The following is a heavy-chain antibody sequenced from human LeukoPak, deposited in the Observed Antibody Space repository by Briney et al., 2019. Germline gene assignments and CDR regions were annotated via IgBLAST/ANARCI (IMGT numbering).Heavy chain of an antibody. V-gene: IGHV4-59*01. J-gene: IGHJ4*02. CDR2: ISYSGNT. CDR1: GGSISSYY. CDR3: ARGGWRLDY. D-gene: IGHD2-15*01. Sequence: SETVSLTCSVSGGSISSYYWSWIRQPPGKGLEWIGYISYSGNTNYNPSLKSRVTISVDTSKNQFSLKLSSVTAADTAVYYCARGGWRLDYWGQGTLATVSS.